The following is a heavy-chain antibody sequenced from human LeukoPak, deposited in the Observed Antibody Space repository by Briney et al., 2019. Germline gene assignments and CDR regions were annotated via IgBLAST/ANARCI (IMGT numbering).Heavy chain of an antibody. Sequence: KTSETLSLTCAVSGGSISSSNWWTWVRQPPGKGLEWIGEIYHSGSTNYSPSLKSRVTISVDNSKNHFSLTLSSVTAADTAVYYCAKSGDYRFDPWGQGTLVTVSS. V-gene: IGHV4-4*02. D-gene: IGHD7-27*01. CDR3: AKSGDYRFDP. J-gene: IGHJ5*02. CDR2: IYHSGST. CDR1: GGSISSSNW.